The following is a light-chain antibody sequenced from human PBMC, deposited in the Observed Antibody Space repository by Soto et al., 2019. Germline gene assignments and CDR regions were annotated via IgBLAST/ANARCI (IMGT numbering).Light chain of an antibody. CDR3: QQYNKWPPLT. V-gene: IGKV3-15*01. J-gene: IGKJ4*01. CDR2: GAS. Sequence: EIVMTQSPATLSVSPGERATLSCRASQSVSSKLAWYQQKPGQAPRLLIYGASTRATGIPVRCSGSGSGTEFTLTISSLQSEDFAVYYCQQYNKWPPLTFGGGTKVEIK. CDR1: QSVSSK.